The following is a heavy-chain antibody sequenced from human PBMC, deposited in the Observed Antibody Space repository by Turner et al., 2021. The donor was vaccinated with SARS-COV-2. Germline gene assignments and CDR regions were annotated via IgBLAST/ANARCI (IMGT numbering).Heavy chain of an antibody. CDR3: ARGQGWLQPPFGY. J-gene: IGHJ4*02. Sequence: QVYLQPWGAGLLKPSETLSLTCAVYGGSFSGYFWTWIRQPPGKGLEWIGEINHSGSTNYNPSLKSRVTISVDTSKNQFSLKLSSVTAADTAVYYCARGQGWLQPPFGYWGQGTLVTVSS. CDR2: INHSGST. V-gene: IGHV4-34*01. D-gene: IGHD3-3*01. CDR1: GGSFSGYF.